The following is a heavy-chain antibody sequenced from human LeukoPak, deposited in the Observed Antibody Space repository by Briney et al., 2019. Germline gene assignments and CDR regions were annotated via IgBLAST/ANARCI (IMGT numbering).Heavy chain of an antibody. D-gene: IGHD2-15*01. CDR1: GGSFSGYY. CDR2: ISDSGST. CDR3: ARGLGFCSGVNCYASNGVDV. Sequence: SETLSLTCAVYGGSFSGYYWSWIRQPPGKGLEWIGEISDSGSTNSNPSLKSRATILIDTSKKQISLDLYSVTAADAAVYYCARGLGFCSGVNCYASNGVDVWGQGTTVSVSS. V-gene: IGHV4-34*01. J-gene: IGHJ6*02.